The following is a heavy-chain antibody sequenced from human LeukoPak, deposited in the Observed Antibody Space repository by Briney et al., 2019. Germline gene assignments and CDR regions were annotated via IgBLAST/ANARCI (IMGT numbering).Heavy chain of an antibody. Sequence: GGSLRLSCAASGFIFSDYYMSWIRQAPGKGLEWVSYISISGSTIYYADSVKGRFTISRDNSKNTLYLQMNSLRAEDTAVYYCAKDLSITMIVVGDAFDIWGQGTMVTVSS. CDR2: ISISGSTI. CDR1: GFIFSDYY. CDR3: AKDLSITMIVVGDAFDI. J-gene: IGHJ3*02. V-gene: IGHV3-11*04. D-gene: IGHD3-22*01.